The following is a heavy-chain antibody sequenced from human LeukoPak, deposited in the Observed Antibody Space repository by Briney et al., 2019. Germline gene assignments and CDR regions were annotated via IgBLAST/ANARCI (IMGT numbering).Heavy chain of an antibody. Sequence: GRSLRLSCVASGFSFNKYAMGWVRQAPGKGLEWVASISFDDTNKVYSDSVKGRFTVSRDWTNKTMYLQMHGLRAEDTAVYYCARDCSSATCYAAFDYWGQGVLVTVSS. CDR3: ARDCSSATCYAAFDY. D-gene: IGHD2-2*01. CDR1: GFSFNKYA. J-gene: IGHJ4*02. V-gene: IGHV3-30-3*01. CDR2: ISFDDTNK.